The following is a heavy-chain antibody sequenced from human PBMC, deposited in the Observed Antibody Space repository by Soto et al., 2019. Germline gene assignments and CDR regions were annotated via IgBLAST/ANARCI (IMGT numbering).Heavy chain of an antibody. V-gene: IGHV3-30-3*01. CDR2: ISYDGSNK. J-gene: IGHJ6*02. D-gene: IGHD2-15*01. CDR3: AREGGDIVVVVAATLSSYSMDV. CDR1: GFTFSSYA. Sequence: QVQLVESGGGVVQPGRSLRRSCAASGFTFSSYAMHWVRQAPGTGLEWVAVISYDGSNKYYADSVKGRFTISRDNSKNTLYMQLHSLRAEDTAVYYCAREGGDIVVVVAATLSSYSMDVWGQGTTVTVSS.